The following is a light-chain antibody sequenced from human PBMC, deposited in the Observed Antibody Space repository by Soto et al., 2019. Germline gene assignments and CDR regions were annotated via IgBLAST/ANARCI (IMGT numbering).Light chain of an antibody. CDR2: GVT. Sequence: QSALTQPASVSGSPGQSITISCTGTSSDVGVYNYVSWYQLHPGKAPKLMIFGVTNRPSGVSDRFSGSKSGNTASLTISGLQADDEADYYCVSYTTSSSTPYVFGTGTRSPS. J-gene: IGLJ1*01. CDR3: VSYTTSSSTPYV. CDR1: SSDVGVYNY. V-gene: IGLV2-14*01.